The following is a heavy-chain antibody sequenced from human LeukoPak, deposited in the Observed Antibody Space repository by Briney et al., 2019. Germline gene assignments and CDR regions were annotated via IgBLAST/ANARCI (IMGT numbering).Heavy chain of an antibody. CDR3: ASMGIAVAGGNFDY. J-gene: IGHJ4*02. CDR1: GFTFSSYE. Sequence: GGSLRLSCAASGFTFSSYEMNWVRQAPGKGLEWVSYISSSGSTIYYADSVKGRFTISRDNAKNSLYLQMNSLRAEDTAVYYCASMGIAVAGGNFDYWGQGTLGTVSS. CDR2: ISSSGSTI. D-gene: IGHD6-19*01. V-gene: IGHV3-48*03.